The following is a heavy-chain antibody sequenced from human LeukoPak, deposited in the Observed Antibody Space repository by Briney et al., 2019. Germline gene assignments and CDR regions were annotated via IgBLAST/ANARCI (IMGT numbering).Heavy chain of an antibody. D-gene: IGHD3-10*01. Sequence: GASVKVSCKASGYTFTSDDINWVRQATGQGLEWMGWINPYSDNTGYARKFQGRVTMTKNTSISTVHMELSSLRSEDTAVYFCARGQGGSGSGSYYFDYWGQGTLVTVSS. V-gene: IGHV1-8*01. J-gene: IGHJ4*02. CDR2: INPYSDNT. CDR1: GYTFTSDD. CDR3: ARGQGGSGSGSYYFDY.